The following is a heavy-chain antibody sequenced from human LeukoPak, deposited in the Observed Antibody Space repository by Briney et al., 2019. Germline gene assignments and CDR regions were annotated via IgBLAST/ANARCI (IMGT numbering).Heavy chain of an antibody. Sequence: GASVKVSCKASGYTXTGYYMHWVRQAPGQGLEWMGWINPNSGGTNYAQKFQGRVTMTRDTSISTAYMELSRLRSDDTAVYYCARESLPIRSSGWYGGTYYYYYGMDVWGQGTTVTVSS. V-gene: IGHV1-2*02. CDR2: INPNSGGT. J-gene: IGHJ6*02. CDR1: GYTXTGYY. CDR3: ARESLPIRSSGWYGGTYYYYYGMDV. D-gene: IGHD6-19*01.